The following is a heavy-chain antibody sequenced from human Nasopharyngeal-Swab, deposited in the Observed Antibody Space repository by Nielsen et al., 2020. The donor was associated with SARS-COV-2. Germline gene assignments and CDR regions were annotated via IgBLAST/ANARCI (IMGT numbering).Heavy chain of an antibody. Sequence: GESLKISCAASGFTFSTYAMYWVRQPPAKGLEWVSIISGSGGSTYYADSVKGRFTISRDNTKNSLYLQMNSLRAEDTAAYYCATATPSVVVVPAAMRYYYYGMDIWGQGTTVTVSS. D-gene: IGHD2-2*01. CDR3: ATATPSVVVVPAAMRYYYYGMDI. J-gene: IGHJ6*02. CDR2: ISGSGGST. V-gene: IGHV3-23*01. CDR1: GFTFSTYA.